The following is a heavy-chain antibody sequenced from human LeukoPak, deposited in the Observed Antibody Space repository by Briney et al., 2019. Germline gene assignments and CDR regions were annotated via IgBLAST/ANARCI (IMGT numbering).Heavy chain of an antibody. J-gene: IGHJ4*02. V-gene: IGHV1-69*05. D-gene: IGHD3-22*01. Sequence: ASVKVSCKASGGTFSSYAISWVRQAPGQGLEWMGGIIPIFGTANYAQKFQGRVTITTDESTSTAYMELSSLRSEDTAVYYCASPGHYYDSSGYYGYWGQGTLVTVSS. CDR3: ASPGHYYDSSGYYGY. CDR2: IIPIFGTA. CDR1: GGTFSSYA.